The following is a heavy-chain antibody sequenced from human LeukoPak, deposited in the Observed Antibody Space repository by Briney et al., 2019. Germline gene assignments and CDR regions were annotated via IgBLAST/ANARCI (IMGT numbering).Heavy chain of an antibody. D-gene: IGHD4-23*01. J-gene: IGHJ3*02. CDR1: GGSFSNYY. CDR2: INHSGST. CDR3: ARVRWFPRAFDI. V-gene: IGHV4-34*01. Sequence: PSETLSLTCAVYGGSFSNYYWSWIRQPPGKGLGWIGEINHSGSTHYNPSLKSRVTISVDTSKKQFSLKLSSVTAADTAVYYCARVRWFPRAFDIWGQGTMVTVSS.